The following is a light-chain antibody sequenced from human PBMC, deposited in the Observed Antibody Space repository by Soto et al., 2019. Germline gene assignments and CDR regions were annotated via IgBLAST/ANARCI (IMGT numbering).Light chain of an antibody. CDR1: QSVSSSY. CDR2: GAS. Sequence: EIVLTQSPGTLSLSPRERATISCRASQSVSSSYLAWYQHKPGQAPRLLIYGASSRAPGIPDRFSGSGSGTDFTLTISRLEPEDFAVYYCQQYAASPRTFGQGTQVEVK. V-gene: IGKV3-20*01. J-gene: IGKJ1*01. CDR3: QQYAASPRT.